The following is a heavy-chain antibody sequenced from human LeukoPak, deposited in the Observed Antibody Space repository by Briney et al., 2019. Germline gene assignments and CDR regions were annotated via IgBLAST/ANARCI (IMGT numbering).Heavy chain of an antibody. CDR3: AKDPRVSYGDYIIR. J-gene: IGHJ4*02. CDR1: GLTFNNYA. D-gene: IGHD4-17*01. CDR2: ISGRGASK. Sequence: WAMRLSSAASGLTFNNYAMSWVCQRQGPGLELVSGISGRGASKYYEDSVKGRFTISRDNAKNTLYLEINSLRAEDTAVYYCAKDPRVSYGDYIIRWGLGTLVIVSS. V-gene: IGHV3-23*01.